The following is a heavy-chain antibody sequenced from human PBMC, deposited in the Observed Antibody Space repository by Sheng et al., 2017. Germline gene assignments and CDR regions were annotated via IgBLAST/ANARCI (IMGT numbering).Heavy chain of an antibody. CDR1: GGSISSGTYY. V-gene: IGHV4-61*02. J-gene: IGHJ4*02. D-gene: IGHD6-25*01. Sequence: QVQLQESGPGLVKPSQTLSLTCTVSGGSISSGTYYWSWIRQPAGKGLEWIGRIYTSGSTSYNPSLKSRVTISVDTSKNQFSLKLSSVTAADTAVYYCAGYGYRFFDYWGQGTLVTVSS. CDR2: IYTSGST. CDR3: AGYGYRFFDY.